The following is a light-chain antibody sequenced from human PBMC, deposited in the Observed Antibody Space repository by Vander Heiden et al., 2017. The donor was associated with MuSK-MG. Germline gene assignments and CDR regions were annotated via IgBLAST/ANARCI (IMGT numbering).Light chain of an antibody. CDR2: DVS. CDR3: CSYAGSYTWV. CDR1: SSDVGGYNY. Sequence: QSALTQPRSVSGSPGQSVTISCTGTSSDVGGYNYVSWYQQHPGKAPILMIYDVSKRPAGGPDRCSGSKSGTTASLTISGRQAEDEADYYCCSYAGSYTWVFGGGTKLTVL. J-gene: IGLJ3*02. V-gene: IGLV2-11*01.